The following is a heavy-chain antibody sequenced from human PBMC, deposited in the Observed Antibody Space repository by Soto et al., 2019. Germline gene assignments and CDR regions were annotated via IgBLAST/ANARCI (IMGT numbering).Heavy chain of an antibody. V-gene: IGHV3-73*01. CDR2: IRSKANIYET. J-gene: IGHJ4*02. CDR1: VFTFSGSA. Sequence: GGSLILSCSTSVFTFSGSAMHWVRQASGKGLEWLGRIRSKANIYETAYAESVKDRFTISRDDSKNTAYLQMNSLKTEDTAVYYCNKHNPTGIAASRDFDYWWQGMLV. D-gene: IGHD6-13*01. CDR3: NKHNPTGIAASRDFDY.